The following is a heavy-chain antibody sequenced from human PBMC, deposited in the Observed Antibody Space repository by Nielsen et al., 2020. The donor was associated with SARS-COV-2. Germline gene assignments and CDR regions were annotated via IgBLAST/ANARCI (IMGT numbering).Heavy chain of an antibody. D-gene: IGHD1-26*01. V-gene: IGHV3-23*01. CDR3: AKISGSQRHYFDF. CDR2: IGTTGDKT. CDR1: GFRFNRNA. J-gene: IGHJ4*02. Sequence: GGSLRLSCDASGFRFNRNAMTWVRQAPGKGLEWVSSIGTTGDKTFYADSVKGRFTISRDNSKNTLYLQLNSLRAEDTAVFYCAKISGSQRHYFDFWGQGALVTVSS.